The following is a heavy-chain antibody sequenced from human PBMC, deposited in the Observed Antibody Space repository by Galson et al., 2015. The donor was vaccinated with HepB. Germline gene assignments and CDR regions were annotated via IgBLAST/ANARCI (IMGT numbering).Heavy chain of an antibody. CDR1: GYTFASYT. Sequence: SVKVSCKASGYTFASYTINWVRQAPGQGLEWMAWIRTYNGNTDYAQNLQDRVTVTTDTSTSTAYMELRSLRSDDTAVYYCATARYTTSPPDNWGQGTLVTVSS. CDR3: ATARYTTSPPDN. J-gene: IGHJ4*02. V-gene: IGHV1-18*01. CDR2: IRTYNGNT. D-gene: IGHD2-2*02.